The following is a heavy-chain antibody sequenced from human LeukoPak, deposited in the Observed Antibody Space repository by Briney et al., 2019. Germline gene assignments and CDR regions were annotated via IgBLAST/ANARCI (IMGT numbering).Heavy chain of an antibody. D-gene: IGHD1-14*01. V-gene: IGHV4/OR15-8*01. Sequence: SETLSLTCAVSGASIDSHSWWSWVRPPPGKGLEWIGEIYHSGGANYKPSLKSRVTMSVDTSKNHFSLKLTSVTAADTAVYYCAYNRNFALDNWGQGTLVTVSS. CDR2: IYHSGGA. J-gene: IGHJ4*02. CDR3: AYNRNFALDN. CDR1: GASIDSHSW.